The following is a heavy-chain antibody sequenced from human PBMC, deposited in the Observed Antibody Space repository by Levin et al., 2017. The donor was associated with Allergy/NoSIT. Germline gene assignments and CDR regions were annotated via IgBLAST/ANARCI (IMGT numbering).Heavy chain of an antibody. V-gene: IGHV3-23*01. CDR2: ISGSGGST. J-gene: IGHJ6*02. Sequence: GGSLRLSCAASGFTFSSYAMSWVRQAPGKGLEWVSAISGSGGSTYYADSVKGRFTISRDNSKNTLYLQMNSLRAEDTAVYYCAKGGRRGIVGAIPYYYYGMDVWGQGTTVTVSS. CDR3: AKGGRRGIVGAIPYYYYGMDV. D-gene: IGHD1-26*01. CDR1: GFTFSSYA.